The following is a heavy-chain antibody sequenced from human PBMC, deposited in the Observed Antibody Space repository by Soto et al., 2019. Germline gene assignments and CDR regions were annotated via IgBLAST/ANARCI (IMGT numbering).Heavy chain of an antibody. CDR2: FKSKSDGGTI. D-gene: IGHD1-26*01. CDR3: IRSYRTYSFDY. V-gene: IGHV3-15*07. CDR1: GFTFSNAW. J-gene: IGHJ4*02. Sequence: EVQLVESGGGLVKPGESFRLSCAASGFTFSNAWMNWVRQAPGKGLEWVGRFKSKSDGGTIDYSAPVKGRFTISRDDSKNTLYLQMDSLKTDDTAVYYCIRSYRTYSFDYWGRGTLVIVSS.